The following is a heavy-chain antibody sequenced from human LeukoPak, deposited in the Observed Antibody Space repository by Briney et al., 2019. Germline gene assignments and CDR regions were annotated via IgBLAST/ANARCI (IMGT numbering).Heavy chain of an antibody. CDR2: IIPIFGTA. CDR1: GGTFSSYA. V-gene: IGHV1-69*01. J-gene: IGHJ4*02. Sequence: RASVKVSCKASGGTFSSYAISWVRQAPGQGLEWMGGIIPIFGTANYAQKFQGRVTITADESTSTAYMELSSLRSEDTAVYYCARDVYGGNSDDYWGQGTLVTVSS. CDR3: ARDVYGGNSDDY. D-gene: IGHD4-23*01.